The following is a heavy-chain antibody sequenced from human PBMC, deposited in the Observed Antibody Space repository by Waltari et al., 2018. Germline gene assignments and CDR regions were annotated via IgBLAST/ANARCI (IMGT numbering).Heavy chain of an antibody. J-gene: IGHJ5*02. D-gene: IGHD2-21*01. Sequence: EVQLVESGGGLIQPGGSLRLSCAASGFTFSSYWLHWLRQAPGKGRVLVSRIKTDGRSTNYADSVKGRFTISRDNAKNTLYLQMNSLRAEDTAVYYCARAGGGELRMGFDPWGQGTLVTVSS. V-gene: IGHV3-74*01. CDR3: ARAGGGELRMGFDP. CDR2: IKTDGRST. CDR1: GFTFSSYW.